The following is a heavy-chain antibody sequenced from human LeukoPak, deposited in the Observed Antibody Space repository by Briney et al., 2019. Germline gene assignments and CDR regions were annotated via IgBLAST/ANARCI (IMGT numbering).Heavy chain of an antibody. CDR2: ISYDGSNK. V-gene: IGHV3-30*18. D-gene: IGHD1-26*01. J-gene: IGHJ6*02. CDR1: GFTFSSYG. Sequence: PGRSLRLSCAASGFTFSSYGMHWVRQAPGKGLEWVAVISYDGSNKYYADSVKGRFTISRDNSKNTLYLQMNSLRAEDTAVYYCAKDRGLSYATPYYYYYGMDVWGQGTTVTVSS. CDR3: AKDRGLSYATPYYYYYGMDV.